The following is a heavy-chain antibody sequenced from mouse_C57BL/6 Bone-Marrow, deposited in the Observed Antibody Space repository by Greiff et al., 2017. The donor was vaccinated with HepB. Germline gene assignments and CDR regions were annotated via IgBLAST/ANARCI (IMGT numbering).Heavy chain of an antibody. CDR1: GFTFSSYG. CDR3: ARRERGFAY. J-gene: IGHJ3*01. CDR2: ISSGGSYT. V-gene: IGHV5-6*02. Sequence: EVKLMESGGDLVKPGGSLKLSCAASGFTFSSYGMSWVRQTPDKRLEWVATISSGGSYTYYPDSVKGRFTISRDNAKNTLYLQMSSLKSEDTAMYYCARRERGFAYWGQGTLVTVSA.